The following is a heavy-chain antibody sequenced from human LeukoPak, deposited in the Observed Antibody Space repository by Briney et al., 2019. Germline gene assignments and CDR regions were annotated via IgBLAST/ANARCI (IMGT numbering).Heavy chain of an antibody. J-gene: IGHJ4*02. CDR3: ARDRGYCSGTSCPAFDY. V-gene: IGHV4-4*07. CDR2: IYINVNT. Sequence: SETLSLTCTVSGGSISSYYWSWIRQPAGTGLEWIGRIYINVNTNYNPSLKSRATMSVDTSKNQFSLKLSSVTAADTAVYYCARDRGYCSGTSCPAFDYWGQGTLVTVSS. CDR1: GGSISSYY. D-gene: IGHD2-2*01.